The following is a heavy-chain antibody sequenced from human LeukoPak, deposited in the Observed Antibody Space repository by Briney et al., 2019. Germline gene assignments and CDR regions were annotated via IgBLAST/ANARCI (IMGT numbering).Heavy chain of an antibody. CDR2: IRSRANGYAT. CDR1: GFIFSDYV. CDR3: TSIALDGSGFDY. J-gene: IGHJ4*02. Sequence: AGGSLKLSCAASGFIFSDYVIHWVRQASGKGLEWVGRIRSRANGYATVYGASVKGRFIISRDDSKDTAYLQMSSLKTDDTAVYYCTSIALDGSGFDYWGQGTLVTVSS. D-gene: IGHD2-8*01. V-gene: IGHV3-73*01.